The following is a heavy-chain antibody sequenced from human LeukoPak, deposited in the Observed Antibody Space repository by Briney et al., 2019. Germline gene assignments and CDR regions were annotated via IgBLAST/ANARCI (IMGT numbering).Heavy chain of an antibody. V-gene: IGHV1-46*01. D-gene: IGHD2-21*02. Sequence: ASVKVSCKSSGYTSTTYYMNWVRQAPGQGLEWMGIINPSGGTTTYAQKFQGRVTMTRDTSTSTVYMDLSSLRSEDTAVYYCARSTCGGDCPFDHWGQGTPVAVSS. CDR1: GYTSTTYY. CDR2: INPSGGTT. CDR3: ARSTCGGDCPFDH. J-gene: IGHJ4*02.